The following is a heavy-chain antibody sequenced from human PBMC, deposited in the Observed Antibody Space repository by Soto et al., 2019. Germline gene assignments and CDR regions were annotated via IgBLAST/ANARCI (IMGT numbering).Heavy chain of an antibody. Sequence: PGGSLRPSCAASGFTFSDHYMAWIRQAPGKGLEWVSSITNNDYTSYADSVKGRFTISRYNAKKSLYLQMNSLRAEDTAVYYCTLYDALFFDFWSQGA. CDR1: GFTFSDHY. J-gene: IGHJ4*02. V-gene: IGHV3-11*06. CDR3: TLYDALFFDF. D-gene: IGHD2-8*01. CDR2: ITNNDYT.